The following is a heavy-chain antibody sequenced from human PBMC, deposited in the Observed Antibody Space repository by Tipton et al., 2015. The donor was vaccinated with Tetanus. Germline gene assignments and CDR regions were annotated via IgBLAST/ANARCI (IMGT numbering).Heavy chain of an antibody. Sequence: TLSLTCTVSGGSVRSTNSYWSWLRQPPGKGLEWIGYIYYNGTTKYNPSLKSRVTMSVDTSKNQFSLRLNSVTAADTAMYYCVRSSPIRVADKWGVDWFDPWGQGTLVTVSS. CDR3: VRSSPIRVADKWGVDWFDP. CDR1: GGSVRSTNSY. CDR2: IYYNGTT. V-gene: IGHV4-61*01. J-gene: IGHJ5*02. D-gene: IGHD6-19*01.